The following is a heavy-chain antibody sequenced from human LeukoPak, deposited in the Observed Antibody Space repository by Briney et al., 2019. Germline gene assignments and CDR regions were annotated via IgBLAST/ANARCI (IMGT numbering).Heavy chain of an antibody. CDR2: IRYDGGNK. J-gene: IGHJ4*02. V-gene: IGHV3-30*02. D-gene: IGHD3-9*01. CDR3: AKDYDILTGYYLGYFDY. Sequence: PGGSLRLSCAASGFTFSSYGMHWVRQAPGKGLEWVAFIRYDGGNKYYADSVKGRFTISRDNSKNTLYLQMNSLRAEDTAVYYCAKDYDILTGYYLGYFDYWGQGTLVTVSS. CDR1: GFTFSSYG.